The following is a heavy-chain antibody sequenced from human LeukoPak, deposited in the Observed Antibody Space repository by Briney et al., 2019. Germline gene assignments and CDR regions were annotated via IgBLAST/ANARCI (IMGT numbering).Heavy chain of an antibody. V-gene: IGHV3-30*18. D-gene: IGHD6-6*01. CDR1: GFTFSSYG. CDR2: ISYDGSNK. Sequence: PGRSLRLPCAASGFTFSSYGMHWVRQAPGKGLEWVAVISYDGSNKYYADSVKGRFTISRDNSKNTLYLQMNSLRAEDTAVYYCAKVTGIAARPKDWFDPWGQGTLVTVSS. CDR3: AKVTGIAARPKDWFDP. J-gene: IGHJ5*02.